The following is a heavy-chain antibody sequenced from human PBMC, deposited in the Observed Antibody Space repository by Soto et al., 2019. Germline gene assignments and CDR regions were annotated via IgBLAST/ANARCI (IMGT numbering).Heavy chain of an antibody. V-gene: IGHV3-30-3*01. D-gene: IGHD2-2*01. CDR2: ISYDGSNK. CDR3: ARGQLPIVYYYYGMDV. J-gene: IGHJ6*02. Sequence: QVPLVESGGGVVQPGRSLRLSCAASGFTFSSYAMHWVRQAPGKGLEWVAVISYDGSNKYYADSVKGRFTISRDNSKNTLYLQMNSLRAEDTAVYYCARGQLPIVYYYYGMDVWGQGTTVTVSS. CDR1: GFTFSSYA.